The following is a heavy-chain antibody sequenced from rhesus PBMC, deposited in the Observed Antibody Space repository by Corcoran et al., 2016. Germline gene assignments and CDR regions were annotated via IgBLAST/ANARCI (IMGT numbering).Heavy chain of an antibody. V-gene: IGHV4-76*01. Sequence: QVQLQESGPGVVKPSETLSLTCAVSGGSISGGYDWSWIRQPPGKGREWIGYIYGSRGSTNYNPSLKNRVTILKDASKNEFSLKRSSVTAADTAVYYCARDRAVAGRFDYWGQGVLVTVSS. J-gene: IGHJ4*01. CDR3: ARDRAVAGRFDY. D-gene: IGHD6-31*01. CDR1: GGSISGGYD. CDR2: IYGSRGST.